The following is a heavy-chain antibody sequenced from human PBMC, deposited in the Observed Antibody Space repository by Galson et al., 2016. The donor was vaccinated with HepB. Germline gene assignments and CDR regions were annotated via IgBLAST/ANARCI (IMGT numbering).Heavy chain of an antibody. V-gene: IGHV4-39*01. CDR1: GDSIRSGRFS. Sequence: SETLSLTCTVSGDSIRSGRFSWGWIRQPPGQGLEWIGSVYYSGTTYYNPSLKSRLTISIDMSKDQFSLTLSSVTAADTAVYYCVRHGVGAYNYGSGSSQGFKYWGQGTLVTVSS. J-gene: IGHJ4*02. D-gene: IGHD3-10*01. CDR2: VYYSGTT. CDR3: VRHGVGAYNYGSGSSQGFKY.